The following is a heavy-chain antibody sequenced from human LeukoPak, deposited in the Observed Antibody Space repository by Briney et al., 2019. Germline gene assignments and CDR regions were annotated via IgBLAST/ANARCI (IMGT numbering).Heavy chain of an antibody. V-gene: IGHV3-23*01. CDR3: AKRRWMYYYDSSGYYYVDHDY. Sequence: GGSLRLSCAASGFTFSSYAMSWVRQAPGKGLEWVSAISGSGGSTYYADSVKGRFTISRDNSKNTLYLQMNSLRAEDTAVYYCAKRRWMYYYDSSGYYYVDHDYWGQGTLVTVSS. D-gene: IGHD3-22*01. CDR1: GFTFSSYA. CDR2: ISGSGGST. J-gene: IGHJ4*02.